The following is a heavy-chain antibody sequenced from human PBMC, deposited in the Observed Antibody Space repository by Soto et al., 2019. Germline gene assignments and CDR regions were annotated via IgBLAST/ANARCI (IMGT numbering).Heavy chain of an antibody. CDR2: IYYSGST. Sequence: QLQLQESGPGLVKPSETLSLTCTVSGGSISSSSYYWGWIRQPPGKGLEWIGSIYYSGSTYYNPSLKRRVTISVDTSKNQFSLKLSSVTAADTAVYYCAYSSSWYDARFDYWAQGTLVTVSS. D-gene: IGHD6-13*01. CDR3: AYSSSWYDARFDY. CDR1: GGSISSSSYY. V-gene: IGHV4-39*01. J-gene: IGHJ4*02.